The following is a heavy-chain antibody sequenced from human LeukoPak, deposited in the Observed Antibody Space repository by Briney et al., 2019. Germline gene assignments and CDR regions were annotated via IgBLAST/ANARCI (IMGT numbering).Heavy chain of an antibody. CDR2: ISSSGST. D-gene: IGHD3-22*01. CDR3: ARGPYSYDSSGAFDI. V-gene: IGHV4-61*02. J-gene: IGHJ3*02. CDR1: GDSISSGDYY. Sequence: PSETLSLTCTVSGDSISSGDYYWSWIRQPAGKGLEWIVRISSSGSTNYNPSLKSLFTISVDRAKNKFSLRLSSVTAADTAVYFCARGPYSYDSSGAFDIWGQGTMVTVSS.